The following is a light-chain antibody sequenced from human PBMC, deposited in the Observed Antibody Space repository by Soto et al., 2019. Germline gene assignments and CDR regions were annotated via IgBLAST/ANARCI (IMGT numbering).Light chain of an antibody. CDR1: QDISNY. CDR2: DAS. V-gene: IGKV1-33*01. CDR3: QQYDNLPRT. Sequence: DIQMTQSPSSLSASVGDRVTITCQASQDISNYLNWYQQKPGKAPKLLIYDASNLETGVPSRFSGSGSGTDFTFTISSLQPEDIATYYCQQYDNLPRTFGQVTKVVIK. J-gene: IGKJ1*01.